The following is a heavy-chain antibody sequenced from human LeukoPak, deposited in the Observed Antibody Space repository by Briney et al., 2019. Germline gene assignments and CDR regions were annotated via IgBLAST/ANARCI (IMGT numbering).Heavy chain of an antibody. V-gene: IGHV4-38-2*02. CDR3: ARVHQTTVRLYYFDY. CDR1: GYSISSGYY. J-gene: IGHJ4*02. Sequence: PSETLSLTCTVSGYSISSGYYWGWIRQPPGKGLEWIGSIYHSGSTYYNPSLKSRVTISVDTSKNQFSLKPSSVTAADTAVYYCARVHQTTVRLYYFDYWGQGTLVTVSS. D-gene: IGHD4-11*01. CDR2: IYHSGST.